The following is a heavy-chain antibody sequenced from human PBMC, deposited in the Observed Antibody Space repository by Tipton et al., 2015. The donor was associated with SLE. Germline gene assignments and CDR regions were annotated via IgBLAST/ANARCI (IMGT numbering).Heavy chain of an antibody. CDR2: ISGSGGST. CDR3: AARGYSYGNYYFDY. D-gene: IGHD5-18*01. J-gene: IGHJ4*02. V-gene: IGHV3-23*01. CDR1: GFTFSSYA. Sequence: SLRLSCAASGFTFSSYAMSWVRQAPGKGLEWVSAISGSGGSTYYADSVKGRFTISRDNSKNTLYLQMNSLRAEDTAVYYCAARGYSYGNYYFDYWGQGTLVTVSS.